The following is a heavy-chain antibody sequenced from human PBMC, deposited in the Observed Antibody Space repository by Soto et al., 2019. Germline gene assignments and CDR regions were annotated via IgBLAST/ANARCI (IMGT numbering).Heavy chain of an antibody. CDR1: GGTFSSYG. Sequence: QVQLVQSEAEVKMPGSSVKVSCKASGGTFSSYGINWVRQAPGQGLEWMGGIIPIFGTTNYAQKFQGRVTITADKSTNTAYMELSRLQSEDMAVFYCARGRIAAAGRGSFDYWGQGTLVTVSS. CDR2: IIPIFGTT. J-gene: IGHJ4*02. D-gene: IGHD6-13*01. CDR3: ARGRIAAAGRGSFDY. V-gene: IGHV1-69*06.